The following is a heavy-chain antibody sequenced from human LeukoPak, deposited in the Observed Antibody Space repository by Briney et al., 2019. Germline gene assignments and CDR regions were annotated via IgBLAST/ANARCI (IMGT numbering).Heavy chain of an antibody. D-gene: IGHD5/OR15-5a*01. CDR1: GFAVSSNY. J-gene: IGHJ5*02. V-gene: IGHV3-7*01. Sequence: PGGSLRLSCAASGFAVSSNYMSWVRQAPGKGLEWVANIDQDGSDKNYVGSVKGRFAISRDDAKNSLFLQMNSLRAEDTAVYYCARESTEDRPGSWGQGTLVTVSS. CDR2: IDQDGSDK. CDR3: ARESTEDRPGS.